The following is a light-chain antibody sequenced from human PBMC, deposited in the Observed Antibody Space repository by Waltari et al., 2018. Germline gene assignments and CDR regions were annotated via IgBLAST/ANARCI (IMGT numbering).Light chain of an antibody. V-gene: IGLV2-23*01. Sequence: QSALTQPASVSGSPGQSITISCTGTSSDVGSYNLVSWYQQHPGKAPNVIIYEGNKRPSGVSDRFSGSKSGNTASLTISGLQAEDEADYYCCSYTGTTTPRLFGGGTKLTVL. CDR1: SSDVGSYNL. J-gene: IGLJ3*02. CDR3: CSYTGTTTPRL. CDR2: EGN.